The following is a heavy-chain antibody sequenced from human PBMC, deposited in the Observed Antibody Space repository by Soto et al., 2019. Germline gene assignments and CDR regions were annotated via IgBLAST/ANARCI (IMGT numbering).Heavy chain of an antibody. J-gene: IGHJ5*02. D-gene: IGHD6-19*01. V-gene: IGHV4-59*01. CDR3: ARDRGLGSGWYGWFDP. CDR1: GGSISSYF. Sequence: SETLSLTCTVSGGSISSYFWSLIRQPQGKGLEWIGYIYYSESTNYNPSLKSRVTISVDTSKNQFSLKLSSVTAADTAVYYCARDRGLGSGWYGWFDPWGQGTLVTVSS. CDR2: IYYSEST.